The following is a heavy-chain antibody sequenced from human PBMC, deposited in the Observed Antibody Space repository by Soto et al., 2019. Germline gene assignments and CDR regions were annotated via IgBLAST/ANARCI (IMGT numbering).Heavy chain of an antibody. V-gene: IGHV1-18*04. CDR2: ISPETGKT. CDR1: GYTFSSFG. J-gene: IGHJ4*02. CDR3: TRDLFVISTSTVTTDAF. D-gene: IGHD4-17*01. Sequence: LVQSGAEVKKPGASVRVSCKASGYTFSSFGLSWVRQAPGQGTEWMGWISPETGKTEYSHKFQGRVTMTTDTSTRTLFLALESLTADDTAGYYCTRDLFVISTSTVTTDAFWGQGTLVTVSS.